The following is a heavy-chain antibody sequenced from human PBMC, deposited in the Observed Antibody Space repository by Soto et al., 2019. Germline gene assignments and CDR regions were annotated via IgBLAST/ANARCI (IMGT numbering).Heavy chain of an antibody. CDR2: ISSSSDYT. J-gene: IGHJ4*02. CDR1: GFTFSGFY. CDR3: ARDIPYSGATKYFDY. Sequence: QVQLAESGGGLVEPGGSLRLSCAVSGFTFSGFYMSWIRQAPGKGLQWISHISSSSDYTHYADSVKGRFTISRDNSKSLLYLQMNSLRAEDTAVYYCARDIPYSGATKYFDYWGQGTLVIVSS. D-gene: IGHD1-26*01. V-gene: IGHV3-11*06.